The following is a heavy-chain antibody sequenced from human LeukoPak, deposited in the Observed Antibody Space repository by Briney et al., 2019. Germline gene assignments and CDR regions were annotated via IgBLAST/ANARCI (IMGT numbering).Heavy chain of an antibody. J-gene: IGHJ6*02. D-gene: IGHD6-13*01. Sequence: SETLSLTCAVYGGSFSGYYWSWICQPPGKGLEWIGEINHSGSTNYNPSLKSRVTISVDTSKNQFSLKLSSVTAADTAVYYCAGDTPGYSSSWSVMDVWGQGTTVTVSS. V-gene: IGHV4-34*01. CDR3: AGDTPGYSSSWSVMDV. CDR2: INHSGST. CDR1: GGSFSGYY.